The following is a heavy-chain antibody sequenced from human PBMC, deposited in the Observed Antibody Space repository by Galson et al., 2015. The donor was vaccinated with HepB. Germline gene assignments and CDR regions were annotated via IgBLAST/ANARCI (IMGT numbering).Heavy chain of an antibody. CDR1: GFTVSSNY. V-gene: IGHV3-53*01. D-gene: IGHD3-10*01. CDR3: ARGGLAEYYYGSGHYYYYGMDV. CDR2: IYSGGST. Sequence: SLRLSCAASGFTVSSNYMSWVRQAPGKGLEWVSVIYSGGSTYYADSVKGRFTISRDNSKNTLYPQMNSLRAEDTAVYYCARGGLAEYYYGSGHYYYYGMDVWGQGTTVTVSS. J-gene: IGHJ6*02.